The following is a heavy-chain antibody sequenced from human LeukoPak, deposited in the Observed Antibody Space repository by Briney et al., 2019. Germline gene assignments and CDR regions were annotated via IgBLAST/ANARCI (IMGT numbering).Heavy chain of an antibody. CDR3: ARVDCSTSCYRSWFDP. CDR2: IIPISGTA. V-gene: IGHV1-69*05. CDR1: GGTFSSYA. Sequence: SVKVSCKASGGTFSSYAISWVRQAPGQGLEWMGGIIPISGTANYAQKFQGRVTITTDESTSTAYMELSSLRSEDTAVYYCARVDCSTSCYRSWFDPWGQGTLVTVSS. D-gene: IGHD2-2*01. J-gene: IGHJ5*02.